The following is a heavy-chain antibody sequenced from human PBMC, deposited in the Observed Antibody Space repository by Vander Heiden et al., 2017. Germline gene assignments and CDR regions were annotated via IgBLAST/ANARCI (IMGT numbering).Heavy chain of an antibody. V-gene: IGHV3-21*01. CDR2: INGNGRSI. J-gene: IGHJ4*02. Sequence: EVQVVESGGGLVKPGGSLRLSCVASGFTFSRHSRNWVRQSPGKGLGWVSSINGNGRSIYYADSVKGRFTISRDNAKNSVYLQLNSLTDEDTAVYYCAREITEEGFDYWGQGTLVTVTS. D-gene: IGHD7-27*01. CDR1: GFTFSRHS. CDR3: AREITEEGFDY.